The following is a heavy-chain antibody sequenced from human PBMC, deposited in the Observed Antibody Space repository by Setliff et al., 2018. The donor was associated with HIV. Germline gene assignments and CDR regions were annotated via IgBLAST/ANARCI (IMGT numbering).Heavy chain of an antibody. CDR3: ARGALSLTMTKLLSFFVF. CDR1: GGSFTGYY. Sequence: PSETLSLTCAVYGGSFTGYYWTWIRQTPGKGLEWIGEINHSGNTNYNPSLKSRLTISIDTSKKHFSLNLRSVTAADTAVYYCARGALSLTMTKLLSFFVFWGQGTLVTVSS. J-gene: IGHJ4*02. V-gene: IGHV4-34*01. D-gene: IGHD3-22*01. CDR2: INHSGNT.